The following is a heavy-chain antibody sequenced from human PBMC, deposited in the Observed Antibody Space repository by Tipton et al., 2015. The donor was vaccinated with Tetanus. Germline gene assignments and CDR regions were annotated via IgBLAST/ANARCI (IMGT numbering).Heavy chain of an antibody. V-gene: IGHV1-2*02. CDR2: IDPNSGGT. D-gene: IGHD3-22*01. CDR3: ARDRGDYIYYGMDV. J-gene: IGHJ6*02. CDR1: GYTFTGYY. Sequence: QMQLVQSGAEVKKPGASVKVSCKASGYTFTGYYIYWVRQAPGQGLEWMGWIDPNSGGTVYAQKFQGRVTMTRDTSISTAYMALRSLRSDDTAVYYCARDRGDYIYYGMDVWGPGTTVTVS.